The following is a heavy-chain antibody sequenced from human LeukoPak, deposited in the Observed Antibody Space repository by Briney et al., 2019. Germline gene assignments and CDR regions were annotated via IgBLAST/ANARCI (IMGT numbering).Heavy chain of an antibody. V-gene: IGHV5-51*01. Sequence: GESLKISCKGSGYSFTSYWIGWVRQMPGKGREWMGIIDPGDFDTRYSPSFQGQVTISPDKSISPAYLQWSSLKASDTALYYCARHGWTTFWSTEKYYYYSMDVWGKGTTVTVSS. J-gene: IGHJ6*03. CDR1: GYSFTSYW. CDR3: ARHGWTTFWSTEKYYYYSMDV. CDR2: IDPGDFDT. D-gene: IGHD3-16*01.